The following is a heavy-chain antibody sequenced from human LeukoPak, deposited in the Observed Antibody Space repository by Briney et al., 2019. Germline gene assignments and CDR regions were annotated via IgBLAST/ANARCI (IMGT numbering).Heavy chain of an antibody. Sequence: GGSLRVSCAASGFTFSTYWMSWVRQAPGKGLEWVANIKQDGSEKNYVDSVKGRFTISRDNAKNSLYLQMNSLRAKDTAVYYCARSRYLDYWGQGTLVTVFS. V-gene: IGHV3-7*01. CDR2: IKQDGSEK. J-gene: IGHJ4*02. CDR1: GFTFSTYW. CDR3: ARSRYLDY.